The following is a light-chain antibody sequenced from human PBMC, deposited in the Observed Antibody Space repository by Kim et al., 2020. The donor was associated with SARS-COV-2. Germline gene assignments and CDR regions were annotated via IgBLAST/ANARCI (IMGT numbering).Light chain of an antibody. V-gene: IGLV3-19*01. CDR2: GKN. Sequence: SSELTQDPAVSVALGQTVRITCQGDSLRSYYASWYQQKPGQAPVLVIYGKNNWPSGIPDRFSGSSSGNTASLTITGAQAEDEADYYCNSRDSSGNHLVFGGGTKLTFL. CDR1: SLRSYY. CDR3: NSRDSSGNHLV. J-gene: IGLJ2*01.